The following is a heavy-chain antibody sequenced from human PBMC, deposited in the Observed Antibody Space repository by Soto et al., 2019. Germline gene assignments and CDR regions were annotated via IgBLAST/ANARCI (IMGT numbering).Heavy chain of an antibody. CDR3: ARGSSGWSVYYYFDY. D-gene: IGHD6-19*01. V-gene: IGHV1-8*01. J-gene: IGHJ4*02. CDR2: MNPNSGNT. Sequence: ASVKVSCKASGYTFTSYDTNWVRQATGQGLEWMGWMNPNSGNTGYAQKFQGRVTMTRNTSISTAYMELSSLRSEDTAVYYCARGSSGWSVYYYFDYWGQGTLVTVSS. CDR1: GYTFTSYD.